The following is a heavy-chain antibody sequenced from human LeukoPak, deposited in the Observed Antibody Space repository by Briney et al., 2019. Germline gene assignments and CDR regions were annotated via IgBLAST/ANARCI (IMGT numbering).Heavy chain of an antibody. CDR1: GYTFTSYD. CDR3: ARGSKIPYSSGWYSGY. D-gene: IGHD6-19*01. Sequence: ASVKVSCKASGYTFTSYDINWVRQATGQGLEWMGWMNPNSGNTGYAQKFQGRVTMTRNTSISTAYMELSSLRSEDTAVYYCARGSKIPYSSGWYSGYWGQGTLVTVSS. J-gene: IGHJ4*02. V-gene: IGHV1-8*01. CDR2: MNPNSGNT.